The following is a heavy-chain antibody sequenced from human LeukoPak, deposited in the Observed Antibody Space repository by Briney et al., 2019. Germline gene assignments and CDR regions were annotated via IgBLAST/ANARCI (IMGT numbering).Heavy chain of an antibody. J-gene: IGHJ4*02. Sequence: GASVKVSCEASGYTFTGYYIHWVRQAPGQGLEWLRWINPNSGDSNHTQKFQGRVTMTRDTSISTAYMELSNLRSDDTAVYYCARDRVYCSGTSCYVTSVDNWGQGTLVTVSS. D-gene: IGHD2-2*01. CDR1: GYTFTGYY. CDR3: ARDRVYCSGTSCYVTSVDN. V-gene: IGHV1-2*02. CDR2: INPNSGDS.